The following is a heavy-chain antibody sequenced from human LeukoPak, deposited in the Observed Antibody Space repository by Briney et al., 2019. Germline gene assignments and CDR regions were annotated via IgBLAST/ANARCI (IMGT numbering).Heavy chain of an antibody. D-gene: IGHD3-22*01. CDR3: ARSVVTLNWFDP. Sequence: PSETLSLTCTVSGGSISSYYWSWIRQPPGKGLEWIGYIYYSGSTNYNPSLKSRVTISVDTSKNQFSLKLSSVTAADTAVYYCARSVVTLNWFDPWGQGTLVTVSS. J-gene: IGHJ5*02. CDR1: GGSISSYY. V-gene: IGHV4-59*01. CDR2: IYYSGST.